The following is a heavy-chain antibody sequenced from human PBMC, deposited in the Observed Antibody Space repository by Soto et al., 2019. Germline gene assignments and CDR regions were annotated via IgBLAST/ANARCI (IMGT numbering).Heavy chain of an antibody. Sequence: SETLSLTCAVYGGSFSGYYWSWIRQPPGKGLEWIGEINHSGSTNYNPSLKSRVTISVDTSKNQFSLKLSSVTAADTAVYYCARTMVRGVIGTRWGYYYYGMDVWGQGTTVTVSS. V-gene: IGHV4-34*01. D-gene: IGHD3-10*01. J-gene: IGHJ6*02. CDR2: INHSGST. CDR1: GGSFSGYY. CDR3: ARTMVRGVIGTRWGYYYYGMDV.